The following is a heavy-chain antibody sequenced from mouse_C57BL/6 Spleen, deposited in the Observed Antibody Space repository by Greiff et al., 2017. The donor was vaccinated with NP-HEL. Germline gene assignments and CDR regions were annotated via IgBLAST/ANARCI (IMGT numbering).Heavy chain of an antibody. D-gene: IGHD2-10*02. V-gene: IGHV1-64*01. CDR3: ARGGYGNFRYFDV. CDR2: IHPNSGST. Sequence: QVQLQQSGAELVKPGASVKLSCKASGYTFTSYWMHWVKQRPGQGLEWIGMIHPNSGSTNYNEKFKSKATLTVDKSSSTAYMQLSSLTSEDSAVYYCARGGYGNFRYFDVWGTGTTVTVSS. J-gene: IGHJ1*03. CDR1: GYTFTSYW.